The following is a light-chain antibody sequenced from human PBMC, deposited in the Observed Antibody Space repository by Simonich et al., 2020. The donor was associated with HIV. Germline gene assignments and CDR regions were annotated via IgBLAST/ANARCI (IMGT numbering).Light chain of an antibody. CDR1: QTVNSN. Sequence: EIVMTQSPATLSVSPGETATLSCRASQTVNSNLAWYQQKPGQAPTLLIYGASTRATGVPARFSGSGSGTEFTLTISSLQSEDFAVYYCQQYNNWRTFGQGTKVEIK. CDR3: QQYNNWRT. V-gene: IGKV3-15*01. CDR2: GAS. J-gene: IGKJ1*01.